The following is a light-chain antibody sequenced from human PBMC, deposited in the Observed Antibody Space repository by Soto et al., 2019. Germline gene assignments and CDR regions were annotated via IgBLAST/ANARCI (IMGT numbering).Light chain of an antibody. J-gene: IGLJ1*01. CDR2: DVN. Sequence: QSALTQPASVSGSPGQSITISCTGTSSDVGGYNYVSWYRQDPGKAPKLIIYDVNYRPSGVSNRFSGSKSGNTASLTISGLQSEDEADYHSSSFTISITYVSGTGTKVTVL. CDR3: SSFTISITYV. V-gene: IGLV2-14*01. CDR1: SSDVGGYNY.